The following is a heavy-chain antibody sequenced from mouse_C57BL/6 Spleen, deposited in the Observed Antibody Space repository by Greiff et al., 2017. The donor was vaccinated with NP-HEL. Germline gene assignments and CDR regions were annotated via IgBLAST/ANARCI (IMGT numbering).Heavy chain of an antibody. Sequence: EVQLQQSGTVLARPGASVKMSCKTSGYTFTSYWMHWVKQRPGQGLEWIGAIYPGNSDTSSNQKFKGKAKLTAVTSASTAYMELSSLTNEDSAVYYGTTDGYDGYYAMDYWGQGTSVTVSS. J-gene: IGHJ4*01. D-gene: IGHD2-2*01. CDR2: IYPGNSDT. V-gene: IGHV1-5*01. CDR1: GYTFTSYW. CDR3: TTDGYDGYYAMDY.